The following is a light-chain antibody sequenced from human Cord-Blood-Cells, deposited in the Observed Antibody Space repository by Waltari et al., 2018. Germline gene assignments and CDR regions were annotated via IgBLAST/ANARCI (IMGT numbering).Light chain of an antibody. CDR1: SSDLGSFNL. CDR2: EGN. V-gene: IGLV2-23*03. Sequence: QSALTQPASVFGSRGQPIPIPCTGTSSDLGSFNLVSCYQQHPDKAPKLMSYEGNKLPSGVSNRFSGSNSGNTASLTSCGLQGEDEADYYCCSYAGSSTFEVFGGGTKLTVL. CDR3: CSYAGSSTFEV. J-gene: IGLJ2*01.